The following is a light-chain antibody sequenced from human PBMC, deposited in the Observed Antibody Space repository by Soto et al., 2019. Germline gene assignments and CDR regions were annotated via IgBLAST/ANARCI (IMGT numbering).Light chain of an antibody. CDR3: SSYRSSTTFV. V-gene: IGLV2-14*01. CDR2: EVS. Sequence: QSALTQPASVSGSPGQSITISCTGTSSDVGGYDYVSWYQLHPGKAPKLMVFEVSNRPSGVSYRFSGSKSGNTASLTISGLQAEDEADYYCSSYRSSTTFVFGTGTKVTVL. CDR1: SSDVGGYDY. J-gene: IGLJ1*01.